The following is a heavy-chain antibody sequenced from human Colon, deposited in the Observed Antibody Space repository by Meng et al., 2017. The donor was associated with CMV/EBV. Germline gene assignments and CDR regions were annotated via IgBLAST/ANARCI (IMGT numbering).Heavy chain of an antibody. D-gene: IGHD6-6*01. Sequence: ASVTVSCKTSGYTFTDYDVNWVRQAAGQGLEWMGWMTPSSGYPGYAPKFQGRVTMTRDTSTNTAYMELSGLTSEDTAVYYCARGGGGTSSDYWGQGTLVTVSS. CDR1: GYTFTDYD. V-gene: IGHV1-8*01. J-gene: IGHJ4*01. CDR2: MTPSSGYP. CDR3: ARGGGGTSSDY.